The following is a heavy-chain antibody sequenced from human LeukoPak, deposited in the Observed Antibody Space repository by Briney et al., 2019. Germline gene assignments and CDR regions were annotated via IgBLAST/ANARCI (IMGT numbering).Heavy chain of an antibody. D-gene: IGHD3-22*01. CDR2: ISAYNGNT. J-gene: IGHJ4*02. Sequence: GASVKVSCKASGYTFTSYGISWVRQAPGQGLEWMGWISAYNGNTNYAQKLQGRVTMTADTSTSTAYMELRSLRPDDTAVYYCARDHRSLGYSYGYAYYYDSSGPGYWGQGTLVTVSS. CDR1: GYTFTSYG. V-gene: IGHV1-18*01. CDR3: ARDHRSLGYSYGYAYYYDSSGPGY.